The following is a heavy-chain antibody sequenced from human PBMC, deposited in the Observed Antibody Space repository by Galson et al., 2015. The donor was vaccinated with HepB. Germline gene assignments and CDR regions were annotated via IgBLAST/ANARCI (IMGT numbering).Heavy chain of an antibody. CDR2: ISSSSTYI. J-gene: IGHJ6*02. CDR1: GFTFSSYS. V-gene: IGHV3-21*01. Sequence: SLRLSSAASGFTFSSYSMNWVRQAPGKGLEWVSSISSSSTYIYYTDSVKGRFTISRDNAKNSLYLQMNSLRAEDTALYYCARDRACSSTSCYMDVWGQGTTVTVSS. D-gene: IGHD2-2*01. CDR3: ARDRACSSTSCYMDV.